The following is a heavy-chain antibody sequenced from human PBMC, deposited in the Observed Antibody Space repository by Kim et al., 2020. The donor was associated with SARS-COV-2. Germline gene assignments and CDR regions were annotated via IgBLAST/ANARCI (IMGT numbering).Heavy chain of an antibody. V-gene: IGHV5-51*01. CDR1: GYSFTSYS. D-gene: IGHD3-22*01. J-gene: IGHJ3*02. Sequence: GESLKISCKGSGYSFTSYSIGWVRQMPGKGLEWMGIIYPGDSDTRYSPSFQGQVTISADKSISTAYLQWSSLKASDTAMYYCARLDDSSGYYQDAFDIWGQGTMVTVSS. CDR3: ARLDDSSGYYQDAFDI. CDR2: IYPGDSDT.